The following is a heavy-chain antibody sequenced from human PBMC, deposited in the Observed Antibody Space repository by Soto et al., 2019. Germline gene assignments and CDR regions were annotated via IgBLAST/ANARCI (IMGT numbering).Heavy chain of an antibody. Sequence: QVQLVQSGAEVKKPGASVRVSCKASGYTFTSYGISWVLQAPGQGLEWMGWISAYNGNTNYAQKLQGRVTMTTDTSTKTAYMELRSSRSDDSAVYYCASDNGYESPYWGQGTLVIVSS. CDR2: ISAYNGNT. V-gene: IGHV1-18*01. CDR3: ASDNGYESPY. CDR1: GYTFTSYG. D-gene: IGHD5-12*01. J-gene: IGHJ4*02.